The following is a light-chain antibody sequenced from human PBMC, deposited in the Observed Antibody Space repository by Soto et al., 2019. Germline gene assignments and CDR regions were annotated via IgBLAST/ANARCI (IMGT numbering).Light chain of an antibody. Sequence: QSALTQPRSVSGSPGQSVTISCTGTSSDVGGYNFVSWYQQHPGKAPRLLIYEVSNRPSGVSNHFSGSKSGNSASLTISGLQAEDEADYYCGSYTSNNTVVFGGGTKVTVL. J-gene: IGLJ2*01. CDR1: SSDVGGYNF. CDR2: EVS. V-gene: IGLV2-14*01. CDR3: GSYTSNNTVV.